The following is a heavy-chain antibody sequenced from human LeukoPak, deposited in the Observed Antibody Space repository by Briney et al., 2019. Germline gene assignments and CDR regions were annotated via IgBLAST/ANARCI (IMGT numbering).Heavy chain of an antibody. CDR2: IYSGGST. CDR1: GFTVGSNH. D-gene: IGHD2-15*01. V-gene: IGHV3-53*01. J-gene: IGHJ4*02. Sequence: GGSLRLSCAASGFTVGSNHMSWVRQAPGKGLEWVSVIYSGGSTSYTDSVKGRFTISRDNSKNTLYLQMNSLRAEDTAVYYCGALYGSGGYYDYWGQGTLVTVSS. CDR3: GALYGSGGYYDY.